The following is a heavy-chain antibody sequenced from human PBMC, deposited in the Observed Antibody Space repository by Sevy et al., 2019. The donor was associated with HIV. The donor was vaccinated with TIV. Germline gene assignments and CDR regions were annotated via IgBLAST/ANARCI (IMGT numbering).Heavy chain of an antibody. CDR1: GFTFSSYA. D-gene: IGHD2-2*03. CDR3: AMDPLVFDFYYYMDV. CDR2: ISYDGNKK. J-gene: IGHJ6*03. V-gene: IGHV3-30-3*01. Sequence: GGSLRLSCVASGFTFSSYAVHWVRQAPGKGLEWVAVISYDGNKKYYADSVKGRFTISRDNSKNTVSLQMNSLRTEDTAVYYCAMDPLVFDFYYYMDVWGKGTTVTVSS.